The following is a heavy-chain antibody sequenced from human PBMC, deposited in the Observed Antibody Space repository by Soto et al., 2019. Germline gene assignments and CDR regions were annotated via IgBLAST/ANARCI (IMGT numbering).Heavy chain of an antibody. D-gene: IGHD4-17*01. Sequence: QVQLVESGAGVVQPGRSLRLSSAASGFSFSDYGMHWVRQAPGKGLEWVAAIWYDGSHKYHADSVKDRFTISRDNSKNTLYLQMDSLRAEDTAVYYCARGATIERGERDFDYWGQGALVTVSS. CDR3: ARGATIERGERDFDY. J-gene: IGHJ4*02. V-gene: IGHV3-33*01. CDR2: IWYDGSHK. CDR1: GFSFSDYG.